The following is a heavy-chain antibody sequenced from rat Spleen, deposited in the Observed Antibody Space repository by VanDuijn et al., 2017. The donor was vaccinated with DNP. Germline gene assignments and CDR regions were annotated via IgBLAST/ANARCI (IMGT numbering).Heavy chain of an antibody. CDR2: VNSAGST. D-gene: IGHD1-4*01. V-gene: IGHV3-3*01. Sequence: EVQLQESGPGLVKPSQSLSLTCSVTGYSITSSYRWNWIRKFLGNKLEWMGSVNSAGSTNYNPSLKSRISITRDTSKNQFFLQVNSVNTEDTATYYCARWPGYNPPYAMDAWGQGTSVTVSS. CDR1: GYSITSSYR. J-gene: IGHJ4*01. CDR3: ARWPGYNPPYAMDA.